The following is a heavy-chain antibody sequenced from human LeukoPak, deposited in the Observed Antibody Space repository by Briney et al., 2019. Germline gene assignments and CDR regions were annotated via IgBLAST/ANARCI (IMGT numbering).Heavy chain of an antibody. D-gene: IGHD2-2*02. V-gene: IGHV1-2*02. Sequence: ASVKVSCKASGYTFTGYYMHWVRQAPGQGLEWMGWINPNSGGANYAQKFQGRVTMTRDTSISTAYMELSRLRSDDTAVYYCARDNPDVVVPSDIGAGDNWGHGTLVTVSS. CDR3: ARDNPDVVVPSDIGAGDN. CDR1: GYTFTGYY. J-gene: IGHJ4*01. CDR2: INPNSGGA.